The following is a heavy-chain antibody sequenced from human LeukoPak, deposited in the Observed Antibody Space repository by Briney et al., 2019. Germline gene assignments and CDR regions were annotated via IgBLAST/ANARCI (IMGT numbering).Heavy chain of an antibody. D-gene: IGHD3-10*01. CDR1: GFTFSSYG. J-gene: IGHJ4*02. V-gene: IGHV3-33*01. Sequence: GRSLRLSCAASGFTFSSYGMHWVRQAPGKGLEWVAVIWYDGSNKYYADSVKGRFTISRDNSKNTLDLQMNSLRDDDTAVYYCALKADVSGEECYFDSWGQGTLVTVSS. CDR3: ALKADVSGEECYFDS. CDR2: IWYDGSNK.